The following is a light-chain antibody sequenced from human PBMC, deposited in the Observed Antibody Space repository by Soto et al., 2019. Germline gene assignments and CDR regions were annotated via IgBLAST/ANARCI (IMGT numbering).Light chain of an antibody. Sequence: DIVMTQSPDSLAVSLGERATISCKSSQSVFHSSNNKNYLVWYQQKPGQPPKLLIYWPSTRESGVPDRFSGSVSRTEFTLTISSLQAKDVAVYYCQQQYSLPWAFGQGTRVDVK. J-gene: IGKJ1*01. CDR2: WPS. CDR1: QSVFHSSNNKNY. CDR3: QQQYSLPWA. V-gene: IGKV4-1*01.